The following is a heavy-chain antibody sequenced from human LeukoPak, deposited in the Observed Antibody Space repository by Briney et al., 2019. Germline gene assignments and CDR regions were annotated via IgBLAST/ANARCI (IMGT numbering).Heavy chain of an antibody. V-gene: IGHV4-30-4*01. CDR3: ARDRADYYYCGMDV. D-gene: IGHD3-10*01. Sequence: SETLSLTCTVSGGSISSGDYYWSWIRQPPGKGLEWIGYIYYSGSTYYNPSLKSRVTISVDTSKNQFSLKLSSVTAADTAVYYCARDRADYYYCGMDVWGQGTTVTVSS. CDR1: GGSISSGDYY. CDR2: IYYSGST. J-gene: IGHJ6*02.